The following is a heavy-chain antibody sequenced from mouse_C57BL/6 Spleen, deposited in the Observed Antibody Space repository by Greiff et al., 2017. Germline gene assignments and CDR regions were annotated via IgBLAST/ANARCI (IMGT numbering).Heavy chain of an antibody. V-gene: IGHV1-55*01. CDR1: GYTFTSYW. CDR3: AAIYYSNYAGYFDV. Sequence: QVQLQQPGAELVKPGASVKMSCKASGYTFTSYWITWVKQRPGQGLEWIGDIYPGSGSTNYNEKFKSKATLTVDTSSSTAYMQLSSLTSEDSAVYYCAAIYYSNYAGYFDVWGTGTTVTVSS. J-gene: IGHJ1*03. CDR2: IYPGSGST. D-gene: IGHD2-5*01.